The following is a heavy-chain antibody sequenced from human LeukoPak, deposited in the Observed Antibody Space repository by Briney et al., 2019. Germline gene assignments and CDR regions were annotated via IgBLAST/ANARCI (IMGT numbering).Heavy chain of an antibody. Sequence: PGGSLRLSCAASVFTVSSNYMSWVRQAPGKGLEWVSVIYSGGSTYYADSVKGRFTISRDNSKNTLYLQMNSLRAEDTAVYYCARAVLSPDSSGWGGYYFDYWGQGTLVTVSS. V-gene: IGHV3-53*01. CDR2: IYSGGST. CDR1: VFTVSSNY. J-gene: IGHJ4*02. D-gene: IGHD6-19*01. CDR3: ARAVLSPDSSGWGGYYFDY.